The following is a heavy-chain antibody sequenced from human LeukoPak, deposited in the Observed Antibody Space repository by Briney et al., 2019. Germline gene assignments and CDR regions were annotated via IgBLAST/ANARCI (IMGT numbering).Heavy chain of an antibody. CDR1: GGSISSYY. V-gene: IGHV4-4*07. CDR2: IYTSGST. J-gene: IGHJ3*02. D-gene: IGHD6-13*01. Sequence: PSETLSLTCTVSGGSISSYYWSWIRQPAGKGLEWIGRIYTSGSTNYNPSLKSRVTMSVDTSKNQFSLKLSSVTAADTAVYYCARVLYSSSWYDAFDIWGQGTMVTVSS. CDR3: ARVLYSSSWYDAFDI.